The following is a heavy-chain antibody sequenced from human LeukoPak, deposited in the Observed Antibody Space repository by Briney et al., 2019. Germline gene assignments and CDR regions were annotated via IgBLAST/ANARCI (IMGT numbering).Heavy chain of an antibody. CDR1: RFTFLSYT. CDR3: AKGQRFYCEYYFDY. V-gene: IGHV3-23*01. CDR2: FRVSGAVT. J-gene: IGHJ4*02. D-gene: IGHD1-26*01. Sequence: GGCLRVSCAAPRFTFLSYTMNWVRQALGRGPKWVSGFRVSGAVTFYADSVKGRCTISRDNSKTTLYLQMNSLRAEDTAVYYCAKGQRFYCEYYFDYWGQGTLVTVSS.